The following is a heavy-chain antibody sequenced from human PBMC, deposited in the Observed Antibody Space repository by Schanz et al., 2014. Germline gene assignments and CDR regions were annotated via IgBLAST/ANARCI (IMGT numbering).Heavy chain of an antibody. CDR1: GFTFSSYA. V-gene: IGHV3-30*18. J-gene: IGHJ4*02. CDR2: MSYDGSIK. D-gene: IGHD2-2*01. Sequence: VQLLESGGGLVQPGGSLRLSCAASGFTFSSYAMSWVRQAPGKGLEWVAAMSYDGSIKYYGDSVKGRFTISRDNSKNTLYLHMNTLRSEDTAVYYCAKDSTHIDIVLVPTAIDYWGQGTLVNGSS. CDR3: AKDSTHIDIVLVPTAIDY.